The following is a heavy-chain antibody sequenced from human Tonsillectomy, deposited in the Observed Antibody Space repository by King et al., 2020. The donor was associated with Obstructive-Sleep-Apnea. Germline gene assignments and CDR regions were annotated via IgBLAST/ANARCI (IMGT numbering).Heavy chain of an antibody. CDR2: VSGSGDGT. CDR1: GFTFSSNS. CDR3: ARDYGGSFLRWFDP. Sequence: VQLVESGGGLVQPGWSLRLSCAAAGFTFSSNSLVWVVQAPGRVLDWFSGVSGSGDGTLYAESGKGRFTISRDNSKNTLYVQMNSLRAEDTAIYYCARDYGGSFLRWFDPWGQGTLVTVSS. J-gene: IGHJ5*02. D-gene: IGHD6-6*01. V-gene: IGHV3-23*04.